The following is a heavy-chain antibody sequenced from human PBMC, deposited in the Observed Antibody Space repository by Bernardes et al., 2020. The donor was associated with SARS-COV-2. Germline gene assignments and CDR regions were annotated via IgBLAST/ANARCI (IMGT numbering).Heavy chain of an antibody. CDR1: GGSISSGGYY. CDR2: IYDSGST. V-gene: IGHV4-31*03. CDR3: ARDPPSSGWHRTFDY. J-gene: IGHJ4*02. Sequence: SETLSLTCTVSGGSISSGGYYWSWIRQHPGKGLEWIGFIYDSGSTYYNPSLKSRVTISVDTSKNQFSLKLSSVTAADTAVYYCARDPPSSGWHRTFDYWGQGTLVTVSS. D-gene: IGHD6-25*01.